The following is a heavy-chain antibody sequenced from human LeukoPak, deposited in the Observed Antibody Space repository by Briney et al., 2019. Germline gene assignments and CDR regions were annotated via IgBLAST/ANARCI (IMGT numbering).Heavy chain of an antibody. D-gene: IGHD6-13*01. CDR2: IIPIFGTA. V-gene: IGHV1-69*05. J-gene: IGHJ4*02. CDR1: GGTFSSYA. CDR3: ARDDGSSSWSWYYFDY. Sequence: SVKVSCKASGGTFSSYAISWVRQAPGQGLGWMGGIIPIFGTANYAQKFQGRVTITTDESTSTAYMELSSLRSEDTAVYYCARDDGSSSWSWYYFDYWGQGTLVTVSS.